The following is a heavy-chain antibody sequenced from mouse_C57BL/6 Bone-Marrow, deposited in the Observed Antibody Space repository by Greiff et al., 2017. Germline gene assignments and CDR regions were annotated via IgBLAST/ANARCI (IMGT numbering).Heavy chain of an antibody. J-gene: IGHJ2*01. CDR1: GYTFTSYW. CDR3: AREEITTVPYYFDY. CDR2: IHPNSGST. Sequence: QVQLQQPGAELVKPGASVKLSCKASGYTFTSYWMHWVKQRPGQGLEWIGMIHPNSGSTNYNEKFKSKATLTVDKPSSTAYMQLSSLTSEDSAVYYCAREEITTVPYYFDYWGQGTTLTVSS. V-gene: IGHV1-64*01. D-gene: IGHD1-1*01.